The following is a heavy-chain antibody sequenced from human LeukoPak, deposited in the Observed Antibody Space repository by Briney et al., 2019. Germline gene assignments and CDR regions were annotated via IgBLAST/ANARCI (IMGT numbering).Heavy chain of an antibody. Sequence: SQTLSLTCAISGDSVSSNSATWYWVRQSPSRGLEWLGRTYYRSKWYNDYAVSVKSRITISPDTSKNQFSLQLNSVTPEDTAVYYCASSASYFAYWGQGTLVTVSS. CDR2: TYYRSKWYN. CDR1: GDSVSSNSAT. D-gene: IGHD6-19*01. V-gene: IGHV6-1*01. J-gene: IGHJ4*02. CDR3: ASSASYFAY.